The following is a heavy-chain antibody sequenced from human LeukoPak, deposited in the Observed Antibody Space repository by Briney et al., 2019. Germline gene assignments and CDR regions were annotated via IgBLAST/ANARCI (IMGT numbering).Heavy chain of an antibody. CDR2: ISYDGSNK. CDR3: ARVLSSSSFLTHAFDI. Sequence: GGSLRLSCAASGFTFSSYAMHWVRQAPGKGLEWVAVISYDGSNKYYADSVKGRFTISRDNSKNTLYLQMNSLRAEDTAVYYCARVLSSSSFLTHAFDIWGQGTMVTVSS. V-gene: IGHV3-30-3*01. J-gene: IGHJ3*02. CDR1: GFTFSSYA. D-gene: IGHD6-13*01.